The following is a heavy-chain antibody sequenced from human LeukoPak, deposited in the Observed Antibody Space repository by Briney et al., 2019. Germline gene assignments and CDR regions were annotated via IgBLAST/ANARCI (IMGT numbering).Heavy chain of an antibody. CDR3: ARVREYSINTNWFDP. D-gene: IGHD6-6*01. CDR2: IYYSGST. CDR1: GGSVSSGSYY. J-gene: IGHJ5*02. V-gene: IGHV4-39*07. Sequence: PSETLSLTCTVSGGSVSSGSYYWGWIRQPPGKGLEWIGSIYYSGSTYYNPSLKSRVTISVDTSKNQFSLKLSSVTAADTAVYYCARVREYSINTNWFDPWGQGTLVTVSS.